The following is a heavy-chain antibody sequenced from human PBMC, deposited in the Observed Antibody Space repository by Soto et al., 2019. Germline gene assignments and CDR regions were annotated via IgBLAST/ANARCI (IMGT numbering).Heavy chain of an antibody. CDR2: INADYGNT. J-gene: IGHJ5*02. CDR1: GYTFTSYD. CDR3: ARKSLSNFNWFDP. D-gene: IGHD4-4*01. V-gene: IGHV1-18*01. Sequence: ASVKVSCKASGYTFTSYDINWVRQATGQGLEWMGWINADYGNTNYEQKFQGRVTMTTDTSTNTAYMELRSLRSDDTAVYYCARKSLSNFNWFDPWGQGTLVTVSS.